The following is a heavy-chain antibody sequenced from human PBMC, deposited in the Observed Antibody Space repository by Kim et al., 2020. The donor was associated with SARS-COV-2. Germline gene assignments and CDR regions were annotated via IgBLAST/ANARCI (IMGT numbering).Heavy chain of an antibody. Sequence: GGSLRLSCGGSGFTFSAYWMSWVRQAPGKGLEWVANIKEDGSEKYYVESVKGRFTISRDNGKNSLYLQLNTLRAEDTAVYYCARGGRTGTPDYWGQGTLVTVSS. D-gene: IGHD1-1*01. CDR3: ARGGRTGTPDY. V-gene: IGHV3-7*01. CDR2: IKEDGSEK. CDR1: GFTFSAYW. J-gene: IGHJ4*02.